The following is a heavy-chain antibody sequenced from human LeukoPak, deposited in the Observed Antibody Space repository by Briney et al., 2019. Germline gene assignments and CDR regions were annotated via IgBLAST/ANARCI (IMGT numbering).Heavy chain of an antibody. Sequence: SETLSLTCTVSGGSISNYYWSWIRQSPGMGLEWIGYIYYSGSTNYNPSLQSRVTISVDTSKNQISLNLSSATAADTAVYYCARHTRSWFGPWGQGTLVTVSS. J-gene: IGHJ5*02. CDR1: GGSISNYY. V-gene: IGHV4-59*08. CDR2: IYYSGST. CDR3: ARHTRSWFGP.